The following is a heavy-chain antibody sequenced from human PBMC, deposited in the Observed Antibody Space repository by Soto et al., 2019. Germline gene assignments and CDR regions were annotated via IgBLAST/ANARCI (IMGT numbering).Heavy chain of an antibody. CDR3: ARVSSNPGDYYGMDV. V-gene: IGHV3-30-3*01. J-gene: IGHJ6*02. CDR2: ISYDGSNK. Sequence: GGSLRLSCAASGFTFSSYAMHWVRQAPGKGLEWVAVISYDGSNKYYADSVKGRFTISRDNSKNTLYLQMNSLRAEDTAVYYCARVSSNPGDYYGMDVWGQGTTVTVSS. D-gene: IGHD4-4*01. CDR1: GFTFSSYA.